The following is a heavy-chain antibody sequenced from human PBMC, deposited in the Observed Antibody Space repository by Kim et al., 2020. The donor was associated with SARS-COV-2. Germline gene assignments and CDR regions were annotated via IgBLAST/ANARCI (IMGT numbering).Heavy chain of an antibody. CDR1: GFNFNDAW. J-gene: IGHJ4*02. V-gene: IGHV3-15*01. CDR3: ARGGVGGILDS. CDR2: IKSNSEGGTT. D-gene: IGHD3-10*01. Sequence: GGSLRLSCAASGFNFNDAWMSWVRQAPGKGLEWVGRIKSNSEGGTTDYAAPVKGTFTISRDDSKNTLYLQMNSLKIEDTAVYYCARGGVGGILDSWDQGTRVTVSS.